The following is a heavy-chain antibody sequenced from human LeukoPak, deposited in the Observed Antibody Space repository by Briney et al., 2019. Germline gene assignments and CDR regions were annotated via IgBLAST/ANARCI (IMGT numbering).Heavy chain of an antibody. Sequence: SETLSLTRTVSGGSISSCYWSWIRQPAGKGLEWIGRIYTSGSTNYNPSLKSRVTMSVDTSKNQFSLKLSSVTAADTAVYYCARYCSSTSCPVGAFDIWGQGTMVTVSS. J-gene: IGHJ3*02. CDR3: ARYCSSTSCPVGAFDI. CDR1: GGSISSCY. D-gene: IGHD2-2*01. CDR2: IYTSGST. V-gene: IGHV4-4*07.